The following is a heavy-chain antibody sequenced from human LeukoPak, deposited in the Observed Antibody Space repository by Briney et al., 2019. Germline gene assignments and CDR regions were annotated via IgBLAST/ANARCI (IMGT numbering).Heavy chain of an antibody. CDR1: GFTFNIAW. Sequence: GGSLRLSCAASGFTFNIAWMSWVRQAPGKGLEWVAVISYDGSNKYYADSVKGRFTISRDNSKNSLYLQMNSLRAEDTAVYYCARGPPLFDPWGQGTLVAVSS. CDR2: ISYDGSNK. V-gene: IGHV3-30-3*01. CDR3: ARGPPLFDP. J-gene: IGHJ5*02.